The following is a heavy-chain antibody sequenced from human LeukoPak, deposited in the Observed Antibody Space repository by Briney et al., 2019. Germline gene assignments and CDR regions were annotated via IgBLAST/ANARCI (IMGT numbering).Heavy chain of an antibody. CDR1: GFTFDDYA. Sequence: PPGRSLRLSCTVSGFTFDDYAMHWVRHTPGKGLEWVAGITWNRDNIGYGDSVKGRFTISRDNVKNVLYLQMKSLRPEDTALYYCAKDLGSAITSALVLDVWGQGTTV. V-gene: IGHV3-9*01. J-gene: IGHJ6*02. CDR2: ITWNRDNI. D-gene: IGHD2-15*01. CDR3: AKDLGSAITSALVLDV.